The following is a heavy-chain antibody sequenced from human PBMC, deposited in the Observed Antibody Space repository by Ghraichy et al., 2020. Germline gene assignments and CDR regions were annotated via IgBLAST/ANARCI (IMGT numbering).Heavy chain of an antibody. D-gene: IGHD6-19*01. CDR1: GYTLTELS. CDR2: FDPEDGET. J-gene: IGHJ4*02. Sequence: ASVKVSCKVSGYTLTELSMHWVRQAPGKGLEWMGGFDPEDGETIYAQKFQGRVTMTEDTSTDTAYMELSSLRSEDTAVYYCATDLSSGWYFRFDYWGQGTLVTFSS. V-gene: IGHV1-24*01. CDR3: ATDLSSGWYFRFDY.